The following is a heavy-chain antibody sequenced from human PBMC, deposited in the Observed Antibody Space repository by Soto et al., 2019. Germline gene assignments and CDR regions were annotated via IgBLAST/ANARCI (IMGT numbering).Heavy chain of an antibody. CDR3: ARRGNWNYLNCFDP. V-gene: IGHV4-39*01. Sequence: PSETLSLTCTVSGGSISSSSYYWGWIRQPPGKGLEWIGSIYYSGSTYYNPSLKSRVTISVDTSKNQFSLKLSSVTAADTAVYYCARRGNWNYLNCFDPWGQGTLVTVSS. CDR1: GGSISSSSYY. D-gene: IGHD1-7*01. CDR2: IYYSGST. J-gene: IGHJ5*02.